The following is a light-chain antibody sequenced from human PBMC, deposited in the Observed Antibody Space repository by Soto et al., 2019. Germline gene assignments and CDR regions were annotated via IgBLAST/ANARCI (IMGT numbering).Light chain of an antibody. V-gene: IGKV3-20*01. CDR3: QQYDSSPPTWT. CDR2: GAS. J-gene: IGKJ1*01. Sequence: EIVLTQSPGTLSLSPGERATLSCRASHSVSSNYLAWYQQKPGQAPRLLIYGASSRATGIPDRFSGRTSGTDITLTISRLEPEDFAVYYCQQYDSSPPTWTFGQGTTVEI. CDR1: HSVSSNY.